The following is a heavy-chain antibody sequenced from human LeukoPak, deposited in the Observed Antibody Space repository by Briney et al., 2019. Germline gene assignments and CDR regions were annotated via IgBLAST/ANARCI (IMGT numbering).Heavy chain of an antibody. D-gene: IGHD3-22*01. CDR3: ARGDYYDSSGYYPGVNY. V-gene: IGHV4-61*02. CDR2: VYASGST. CDR1: GGSISSASVNSYY. Sequence: SETLSLTCSVAGGSISSASVNSYYWAWIRQPAGKGLEWVGRVYASGSTNYNPSLKSRLFMSVDTSKNQFSLKLSSVTAADTAVYYCARGDYYDSSGYYPGVNYWGQGTLVTVSS. J-gene: IGHJ4*02.